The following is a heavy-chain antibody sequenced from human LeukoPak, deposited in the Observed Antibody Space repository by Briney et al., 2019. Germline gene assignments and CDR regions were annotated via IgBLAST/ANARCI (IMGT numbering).Heavy chain of an antibody. CDR3: ASRQTLSSSWYAFVI. V-gene: IGHV3-33*01. CDR2: IWYDGSNK. CDR1: GFTFSSYG. D-gene: IGHD6-13*01. J-gene: IGHJ3*02. Sequence: GRSLRLSCAASGFTFSSYGMHWVRQAPGKGLEWVAVIWYDGSNKYYADSVKGRFTISRDNSKNTLYLQMNSLRAEDTAVYYCASRQTLSSSWYAFVIWGQGTMVTVSS.